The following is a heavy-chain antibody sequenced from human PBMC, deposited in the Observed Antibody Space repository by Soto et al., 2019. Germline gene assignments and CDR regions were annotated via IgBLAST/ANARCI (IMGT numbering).Heavy chain of an antibody. J-gene: IGHJ3*01. V-gene: IGHV4-39*01. CDR2: IYYNGDT. Sequence: QLQLKQSGPGLVKPWETLSLTYTVSGGSVSSGSFYWGWIRQPPGKGLEWIGDIYYNGDTYYNPSRKSRVTRFVDTSENQFSVELSYVIAAYTAVYYWARRDIDTWNQGHAFAFWGQGTMVAVSS. CDR1: GGSVSSGSFY. CDR3: ARRDIDTWNQGHAFAF. D-gene: IGHD1-20*01.